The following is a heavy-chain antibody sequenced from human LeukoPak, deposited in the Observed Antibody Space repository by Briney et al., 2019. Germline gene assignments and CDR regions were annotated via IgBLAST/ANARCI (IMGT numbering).Heavy chain of an antibody. CDR3: AREEYDSSGYYHDY. V-gene: IGHV1-2*06. CDR2: INPNSGGT. Sequence: ASVKVSCKASGYTFTVYYMHWVRQAPGQGLEWMGRINPNSGGTNYAQKFQGRVTMTRDTSISTAYMELSRLRSDDTAVYYCAREEYDSSGYYHDYWGQGTLVTVSS. J-gene: IGHJ4*02. D-gene: IGHD3-22*01. CDR1: GYTFTVYY.